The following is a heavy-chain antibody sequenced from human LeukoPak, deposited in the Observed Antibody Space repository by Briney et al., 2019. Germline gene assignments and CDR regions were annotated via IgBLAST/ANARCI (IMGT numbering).Heavy chain of an antibody. CDR3: ARGNGDNNWFDP. J-gene: IGHJ5*02. CDR2: VNPNSGGT. D-gene: IGHD4-17*01. V-gene: IGHV1-2*02. Sequence: ASVTVSCKASGYTFTAYYMHWVRQAPRHGFQWMGWVNPNSGGTNYAQKFQGRVTMTRDTSINTAYMELTSLRSDDTAVYYCARGNGDNNWFDPWGQGTLVTVSS. CDR1: GYTFTAYY.